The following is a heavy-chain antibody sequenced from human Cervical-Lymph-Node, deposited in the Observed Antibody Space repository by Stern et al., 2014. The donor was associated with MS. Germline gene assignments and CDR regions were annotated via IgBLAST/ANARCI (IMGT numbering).Heavy chain of an antibody. CDR3: VKDRATSSGLGYYYGMDV. Sequence: EVQLVESGGGLVQPGRSLGLSFAASGFNFVNHAMHWVRQAPGKGLGGVSGISWDSGTIAYVDSVKGRFTISRDSAKKSLYLQMNSLRLEDTAFYYCVKDRATSSGLGYYYGMDVWGQGTTVTVSS. D-gene: IGHD2-15*01. J-gene: IGHJ6*02. CDR1: GFNFVNHA. V-gene: IGHV3-9*01. CDR2: ISWDSGTI.